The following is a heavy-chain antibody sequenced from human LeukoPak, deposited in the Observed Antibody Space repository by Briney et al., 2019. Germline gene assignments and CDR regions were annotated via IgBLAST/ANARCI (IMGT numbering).Heavy chain of an antibody. D-gene: IGHD3-22*01. V-gene: IGHV1-3*01. Sequence: ASVKVSCKASGYTFTSYAMHWVRQAPGQRLEWMGWINAGNGNTKYSQKFQGRVTITRDTSASTAYMELSSLRSEDTAVYYCASPHAEYYYDSSGYEYFQHWGQGTLVTVSS. CDR2: INAGNGNT. CDR3: ASPHAEYYYDSSGYEYFQH. CDR1: GYTFTSYA. J-gene: IGHJ1*01.